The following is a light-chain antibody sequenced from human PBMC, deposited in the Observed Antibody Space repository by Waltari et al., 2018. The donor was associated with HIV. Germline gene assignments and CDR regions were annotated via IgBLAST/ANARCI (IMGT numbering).Light chain of an antibody. V-gene: IGLV3-25*03. CDR3: QSADNSGTSGV. Sequence: SYELTQPPSVSMSPGQTARITCSGDALPKQYAYWYQQKPGQAPVLLIYKDTERPSGIPERFSGSSSGTTVTLTISGVQAEDGADYYCQSADNSGTSGVFGGGTKLTVL. CDR2: KDT. CDR1: ALPKQY. J-gene: IGLJ2*01.